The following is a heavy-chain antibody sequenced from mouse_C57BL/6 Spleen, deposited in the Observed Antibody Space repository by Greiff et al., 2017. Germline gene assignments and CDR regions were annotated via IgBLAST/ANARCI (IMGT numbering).Heavy chain of an antibody. J-gene: IGHJ2*01. V-gene: IGHV1-69*01. D-gene: IGHD2-2*01. CDR2: IDPSDSYT. CDR3: ARRAIGYYGYEDY. Sequence: QVQLQQPGAELVMPGASVKLSCKASGYTFTSYWMHWVKQRPGQGLEWIGEIDPSDSYTNYNQKFKGKSTLTVDKSSSTAYMQLSSLTSEDSAVYYCARRAIGYYGYEDYWGQGTTLTVSS. CDR1: GYTFTSYW.